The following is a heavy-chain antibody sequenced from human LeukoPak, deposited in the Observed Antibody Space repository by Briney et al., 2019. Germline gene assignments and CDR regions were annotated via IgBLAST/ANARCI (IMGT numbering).Heavy chain of an antibody. D-gene: IGHD6-13*01. Sequence: SETLSLTCAVYGGSFSGYYWSWIPQPPGKGLEWIGEIKHSGSTNYNPSLKSPVTISVDTSKNQFSLKLSSVTAADTAVYYCARGRPIARAVLNLDYWGQGTLVTVSS. CDR1: GGSFSGYY. CDR3: ARGRPIARAVLNLDY. J-gene: IGHJ4*02. CDR2: IKHSGST. V-gene: IGHV4-34*01.